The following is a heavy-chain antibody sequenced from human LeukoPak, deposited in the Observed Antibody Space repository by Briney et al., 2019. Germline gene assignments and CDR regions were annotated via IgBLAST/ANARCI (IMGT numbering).Heavy chain of an antibody. D-gene: IGHD3-10*01. V-gene: IGHV3-48*03. CDR2: ISSSGSTI. CDR1: GFTFSSYE. CDR3: AKTILLWFGELLWTGDAFDI. J-gene: IGHJ3*02. Sequence: GGSLRLSCAASGFTFSSYEMNWVRQAPGKGLEWVSYISSSGSTIYYADSVKGRFTISRDNSKNTLYLQMNSLRAEDTAVYYCAKTILLWFGELLWTGDAFDIWGQGTMVTVSS.